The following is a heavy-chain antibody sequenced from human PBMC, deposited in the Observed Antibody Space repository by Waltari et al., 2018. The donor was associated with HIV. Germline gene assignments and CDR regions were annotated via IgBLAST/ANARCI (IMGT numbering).Heavy chain of an antibody. V-gene: IGHV3-30*18. J-gene: IGHJ2*01. CDR1: GFTFSSYG. Sequence: QVQLVESGGGVVQPGRSLRLSCAASGFTFSSYGMPWVRQAPGKGLEWVAVISYDGSNKYYADSVKGRFTISRDNSKNTLYLQMNSLRAEDTAVYYCAKINIPGWYFDLWGRGTLVTVSS. CDR3: AKINIPGWYFDL. D-gene: IGHD3-16*01. CDR2: ISYDGSNK.